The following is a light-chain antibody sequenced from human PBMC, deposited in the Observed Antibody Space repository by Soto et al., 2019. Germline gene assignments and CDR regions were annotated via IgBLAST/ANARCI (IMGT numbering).Light chain of an antibody. CDR1: QRISSN. Sequence: EIVMTQSPATLSVSPRERATLSCRASQRISSNLAWYQQKPGQAPRLLIYGASTRATGIPDRFSGSGSGTDFTLYISRLEPEDFAVYFCQQYGSSPFTFGGGTKVDIK. V-gene: IGKV3-20*01. CDR2: GAS. J-gene: IGKJ4*01. CDR3: QQYGSSPFT.